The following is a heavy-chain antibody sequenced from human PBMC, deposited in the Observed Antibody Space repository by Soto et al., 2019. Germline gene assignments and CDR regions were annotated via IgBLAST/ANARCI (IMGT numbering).Heavy chain of an antibody. CDR1: GYTFTGYY. D-gene: IGHD6-25*01. CDR2: INPNSGGT. Sequence: QVQLVQSGAEVKKPGASVKVSCKASGYTFTGYYMHWVRQAPGQGLEWMGWINPNSGGTNYAQKFQGWVTMTRDTSISTAYMELSRLRSDDTAVYYCAREVKAAAGIGDLDYCGQGTLVTVSS. CDR3: AREVKAAAGIGDLDY. V-gene: IGHV1-2*04. J-gene: IGHJ4*02.